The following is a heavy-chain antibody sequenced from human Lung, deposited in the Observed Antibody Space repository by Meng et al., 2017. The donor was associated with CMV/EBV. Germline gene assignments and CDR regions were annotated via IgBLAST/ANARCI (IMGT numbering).Heavy chain of an antibody. CDR1: GYTFTGYN. V-gene: IGHV1-2*02. D-gene: IGHD3-10*01. CDR2: INPNTGDT. J-gene: IGHJ6*02. CDR3: ARLFHTSLGTNYYYGMDV. Sequence: ASVXVSXKASGYTFTGYNIHWVRQAPGQGLEWMGWINPNTGDTKYAQKFQGRVTLTRDTSISTAYMELSRLKSDDTAVFFCARLFHTSLGTNYYYGMDVWXQGTXVTVSS.